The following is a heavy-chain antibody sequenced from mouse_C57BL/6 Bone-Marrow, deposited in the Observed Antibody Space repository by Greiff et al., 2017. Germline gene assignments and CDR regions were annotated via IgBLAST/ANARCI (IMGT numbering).Heavy chain of an antibody. V-gene: IGHV1-64*01. J-gene: IGHJ3*01. CDR1: GYTFTSYW. Sequence: QVHVKQSGAELVKPGASVKLSCKASGYTFTSYWMHWVKQRPGQGLEWIGMIRTNSGSTTYNETLKSKGTLTVDKTSSTAYMQHSRLTSEDSEVYYCARDYVDYWGQGTLVTVSA. CDR3: ARDYVDY. D-gene: IGHD1-1*02. CDR2: IRTNSGST.